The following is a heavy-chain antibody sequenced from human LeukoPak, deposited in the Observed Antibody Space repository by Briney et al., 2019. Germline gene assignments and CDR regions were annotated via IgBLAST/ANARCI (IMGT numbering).Heavy chain of an antibody. V-gene: IGHV3-21*01. CDR3: ARENSGYLDY. CDR2: ISSSSSYI. D-gene: IGHD1-7*01. J-gene: IGHJ4*02. CDR1: GITFSTYS. Sequence: GGPLRLSCVVSGITFSTYSMSWVRQAPGKGLEWVSYISSSSSYIYYADSMKGRFTISRDNAKNSLYLQMNSLRVDDTAVYYCARENSGYLDYWGQGTLVTVSS.